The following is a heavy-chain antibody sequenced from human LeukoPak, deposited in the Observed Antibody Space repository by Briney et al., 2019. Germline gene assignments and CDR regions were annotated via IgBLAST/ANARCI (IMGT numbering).Heavy chain of an antibody. CDR2: INHSGST. J-gene: IGHJ4*02. Sequence: GSLRLSCAASGFTFSSYAMSWIRQPPGKGLEWIGEINHSGSTNYNPSLKSRVTISVDTSKNQFSLKLSSVTAADTAVYYCARVGGGYCSGGSCNFDYWGQGTLVTVSS. CDR1: GFTFSSYA. V-gene: IGHV4-34*01. CDR3: ARVGGGYCSGGSCNFDY. D-gene: IGHD2-15*01.